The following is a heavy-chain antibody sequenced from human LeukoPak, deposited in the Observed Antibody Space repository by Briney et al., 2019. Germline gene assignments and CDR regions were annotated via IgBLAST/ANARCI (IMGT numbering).Heavy chain of an antibody. Sequence: ASVKVSCKASGYTFTGYYMHWVRQAPGQGLEWMGWINPNSGNTGYAQKFQGRVTMTRNTSISTAYMELSSLRSEDTAVYYCARPLNWNDPHDVFDIWGQGTMVTVSS. CDR1: GYTFTGYY. CDR2: INPNSGNT. J-gene: IGHJ3*02. CDR3: ARPLNWNDPHDVFDI. D-gene: IGHD1-1*01. V-gene: IGHV1-8*02.